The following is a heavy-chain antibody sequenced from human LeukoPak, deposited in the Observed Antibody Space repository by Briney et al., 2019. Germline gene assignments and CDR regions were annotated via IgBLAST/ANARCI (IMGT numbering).Heavy chain of an antibody. J-gene: IGHJ6*03. CDR3: ARSSITMVRGVIKSTTSWYHYYNMDV. D-gene: IGHD3-10*01. CDR1: GFTFSSYA. V-gene: IGHV3-21*01. Sequence: GGSLRLSCAASGFTFSSYAMNWVRQAPGKGLEWVSTIGGSGGSTYYADSVKGRFTIARDNAKNSLYLQMNSLRAEDTAVYYCARSSITMVRGVIKSTTSWYHYYNMDVWGKGTTVTVSS. CDR2: IGGSGGST.